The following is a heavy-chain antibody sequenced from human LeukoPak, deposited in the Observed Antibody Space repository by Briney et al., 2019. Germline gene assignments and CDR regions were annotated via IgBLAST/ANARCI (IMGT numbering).Heavy chain of an antibody. Sequence: GESLKISCKGSGYSFTSYWIGWVRQMPGKGLEWMGIIYPGDSDTRYSPSFQGQVTISADKSISTAYLQWSSLKASDTAMYYCARSLCSSDDSPTFDYWGQGTLVTVSS. D-gene: IGHD6-19*01. J-gene: IGHJ4*02. CDR2: IYPGDSDT. V-gene: IGHV5-51*01. CDR3: ARSLCSSDDSPTFDY. CDR1: GYSFTSYW.